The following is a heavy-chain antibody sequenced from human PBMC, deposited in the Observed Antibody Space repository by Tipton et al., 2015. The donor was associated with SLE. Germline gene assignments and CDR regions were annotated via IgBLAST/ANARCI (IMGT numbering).Heavy chain of an antibody. J-gene: IGHJ4*02. CDR1: GGSISSSSYY. Sequence: TLSLTCTVSGGSISSSSYYWGWIRQPPGKGLEWIGSMYYSGTTYYSPSLKSRVSISVDTSENQFSLRMASVTAADTAVYYCARDSPWESGNDYWGQGTLVTVSS. V-gene: IGHV4-39*07. D-gene: IGHD3-10*01. CDR3: ARDSPWESGNDY. CDR2: MYYSGTT.